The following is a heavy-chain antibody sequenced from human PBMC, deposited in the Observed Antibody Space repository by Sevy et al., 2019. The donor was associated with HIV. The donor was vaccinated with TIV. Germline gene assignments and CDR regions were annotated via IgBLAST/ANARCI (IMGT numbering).Heavy chain of an antibody. V-gene: IGHV1-18*01. J-gene: IGHJ4*02. Sequence: ASVKVSCKASGYTFTSYGISWVRQAPGQGLEWMGWISAYNGNTNYAQKLQGRVTMTTDTSTSTAYMELGSLRSDDTAVYYCARGYSGYDYARRMFDYWGQGTLVTVSS. CDR1: GYTFTSYG. CDR2: ISAYNGNT. D-gene: IGHD5-12*01. CDR3: ARGYSGYDYARRMFDY.